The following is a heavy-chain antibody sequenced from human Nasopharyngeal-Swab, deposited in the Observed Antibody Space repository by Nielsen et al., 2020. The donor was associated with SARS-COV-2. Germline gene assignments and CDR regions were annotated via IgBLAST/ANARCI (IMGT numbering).Heavy chain of an antibody. J-gene: IGHJ4*02. V-gene: IGHV2-26*01. CDR3: ARNYYDSSGEGIDY. CDR2: IFSNDEK. D-gene: IGHD3-22*01. Sequence: SGPTLVKPPETLTLTCTVSGFSLSNARMGVSWIRQPPGKALEWLAHIFSNDEKSYSTSLKSRLTISKDTSKSQVVLTMTNMDPVDTATYYCARNYYDSSGEGIDYWGQGTLVTVSS. CDR1: GFSLSNARMG.